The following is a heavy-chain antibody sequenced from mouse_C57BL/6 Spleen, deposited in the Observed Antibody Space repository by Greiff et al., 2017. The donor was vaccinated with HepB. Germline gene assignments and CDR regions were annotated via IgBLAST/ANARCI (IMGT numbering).Heavy chain of an antibody. Sequence: AQLQQSGPGLVAPSQSLSITCTVSGFSLTSYAISWVRQPPGKGLEWLGVIWTGGGTNYNSALKSGLSISKDNSKSQVFLKMNSLQTDDTARYYCARNEDSSGDGGFAYWGQGTLVTVSA. CDR1: GFSLTSYA. D-gene: IGHD3-2*02. V-gene: IGHV2-9-1*01. J-gene: IGHJ3*01. CDR3: ARNEDSSGDGGFAY. CDR2: IWTGGGT.